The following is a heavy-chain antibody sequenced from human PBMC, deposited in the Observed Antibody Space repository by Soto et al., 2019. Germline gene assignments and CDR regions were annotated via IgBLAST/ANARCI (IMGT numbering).Heavy chain of an antibody. J-gene: IGHJ4*02. Sequence: EVQLVESGGGLVQPGGSLRLSCAASGFTFSSYAMHWVRQAPGKGLEYVSAISSNGGSTYYANSVKGRFTISRDNSKNTLYLQMGSLRAEDMAVYYCARDARGYSGYSMYYWGQGTLVTVSS. CDR1: GFTFSSYA. D-gene: IGHD5-12*01. CDR3: ARDARGYSGYSMYY. CDR2: ISSNGGST. V-gene: IGHV3-64*01.